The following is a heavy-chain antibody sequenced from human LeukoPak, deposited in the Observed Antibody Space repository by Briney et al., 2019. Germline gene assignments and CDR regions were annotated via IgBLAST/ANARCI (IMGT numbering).Heavy chain of an antibody. Sequence: GGSLRLSCAASGFTFSSYWMHWVRQAPGKGLEWVSVIYSGGSTYYADSAEGRFIISRDESKNTLFLQMNNLRAEDTAVYYCARDLRRPAFYYYGMDVWGQGTTVIVSS. V-gene: IGHV3-53*01. CDR3: ARDLRRPAFYYYGMDV. J-gene: IGHJ6*02. CDR1: GFTFSSYW. CDR2: IYSGGST.